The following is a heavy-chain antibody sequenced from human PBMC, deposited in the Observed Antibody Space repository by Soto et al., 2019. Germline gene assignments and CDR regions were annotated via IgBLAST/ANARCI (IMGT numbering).Heavy chain of an antibody. D-gene: IGHD6-19*01. CDR1: GGTFSSYA. J-gene: IGHJ5*02. Sequence: QVQLVQSGAEVKKPGSSVKVSCKASGGTFSSYAISWVRQAPGQGLEWMGGIIPIFGTANYAQKFQGRVTITADESTSTAYMELSSLRSEDTAVYYCAREAGYSSGWHQYNWFDPWGQGTLVTVSS. CDR3: AREAGYSSGWHQYNWFDP. CDR2: IIPIFGTA. V-gene: IGHV1-69*01.